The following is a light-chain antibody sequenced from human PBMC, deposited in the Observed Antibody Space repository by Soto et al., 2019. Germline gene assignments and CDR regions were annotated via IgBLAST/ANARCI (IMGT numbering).Light chain of an antibody. Sequence: QSVLAQPPSASGTPGQGVTISCSGSTSNIGSNYVYWYQQLPGTAPKLLIYRNNQRPSGVPDRFSGSKSGTSASLAISGLRSEDEAAYFCETWDDSLNGFYVFGTGTKVTVL. CDR3: ETWDDSLNGFYV. CDR2: RNN. V-gene: IGLV1-47*01. J-gene: IGLJ1*01. CDR1: TSNIGSNY.